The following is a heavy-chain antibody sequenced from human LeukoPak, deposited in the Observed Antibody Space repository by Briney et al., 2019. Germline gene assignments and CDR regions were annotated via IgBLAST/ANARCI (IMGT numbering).Heavy chain of an antibody. J-gene: IGHJ1*01. Sequence: ASVTVSCKASGYTFTSYYMHWVRQAPGQGLEWLGIINPSGGSTSYAQKFQGRVTMTRDMSTSTVYMELSSLRSKDTAVYYCARDGPHYYDSSNKEQYFQHWGQGTLVTVSS. V-gene: IGHV1-46*01. D-gene: IGHD3-22*01. CDR3: ARDGPHYYDSSNKEQYFQH. CDR1: GYTFTSYY. CDR2: INPSGGST.